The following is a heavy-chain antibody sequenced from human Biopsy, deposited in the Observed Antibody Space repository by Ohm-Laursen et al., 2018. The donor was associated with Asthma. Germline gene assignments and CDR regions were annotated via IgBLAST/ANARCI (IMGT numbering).Heavy chain of an antibody. Sequence: SDTLSLTCSLSSGSGGYMRSGNYYWGWIRQPPGKGLEWIWSIYYSGTTYYNPSLENRVTVSADRSKNQFSRKLTSVTAADTAVYYCVRGSSSWHHGPFHYYYGLDVWGQGTTATVSS. CDR3: VRGSSSWHHGPFHYYYGLDV. CDR2: IYYSGTT. V-gene: IGHV4-39*01. CDR1: SGSGGYMRSGNYY. J-gene: IGHJ6*02. D-gene: IGHD6-13*01.